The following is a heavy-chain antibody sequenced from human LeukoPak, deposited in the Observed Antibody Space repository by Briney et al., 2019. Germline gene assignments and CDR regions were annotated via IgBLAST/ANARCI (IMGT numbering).Heavy chain of an antibody. CDR2: ITPIFATA. J-gene: IGHJ3*02. V-gene: IGHV1-69*13. Sequence: ASVKVSCKASGGTFSTFAISWVRQAPGQGLEWMGGITPIFATANHAEKFQGRVTITADQSTSTAYMELSSLRSEDTAVYYCARVRTIFGVDDAFDIWGQGTMVTVSS. CDR3: ARVRTIFGVDDAFDI. CDR1: GGTFSTFA. D-gene: IGHD3-3*01.